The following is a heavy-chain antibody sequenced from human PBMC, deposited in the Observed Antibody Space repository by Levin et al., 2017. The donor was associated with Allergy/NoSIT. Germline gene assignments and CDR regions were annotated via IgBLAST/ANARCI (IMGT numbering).Heavy chain of an antibody. V-gene: IGHV4-30-4*01. Sequence: PSETLSLTCTVSGGSISSGDYYWSWIRQPPGKGLEWIGYIYYSGSTYYNPSLKSRVTISVDTSKNQFSLKLSSVTAADTAVYYCAREGAGDSSGYMAYWGQGTLVTVSS. J-gene: IGHJ4*02. CDR1: GGSISSGDYY. CDR3: AREGAGDSSGYMAY. CDR2: IYYSGST. D-gene: IGHD3-22*01.